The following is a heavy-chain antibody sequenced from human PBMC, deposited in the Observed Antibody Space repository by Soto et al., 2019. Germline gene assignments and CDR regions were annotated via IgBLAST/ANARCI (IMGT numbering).Heavy chain of an antibody. Sequence: QEQLVQSGAEVKKPGASVTISCKASGDTFSRHYIHWVRQAPGQGIEWMGVINPTGASTSYAQKFHGRFTVTRDTSTSTKSRELRSLRSEDTAVYFGASDYRAYERHHRFDNWGQGTMVTVSS. CDR1: GDTFSRHY. D-gene: IGHD5-12*01. CDR3: ASDYRAYERHHRFDN. V-gene: IGHV1-46*03. J-gene: IGHJ3*02. CDR2: INPTGAST.